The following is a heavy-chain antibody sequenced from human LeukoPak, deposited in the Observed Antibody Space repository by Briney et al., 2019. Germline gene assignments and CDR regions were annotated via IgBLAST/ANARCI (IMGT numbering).Heavy chain of an antibody. V-gene: IGHV3-73*01. D-gene: IGHD4-23*01. CDR2: IRSKVYSYAT. J-gene: IGHJ4*02. Sequence: GGSLRLSCAASGFTFSGSAMHWVRQASGKGLEWVGRIRSKVYSYATAYAASVKGRFTISRDDSKNTAYLQMSSLKTEGTAMYYCTTLGDYGGNSYWGQGTLVTVSS. CDR1: GFTFSGSA. CDR3: TTLGDYGGNSY.